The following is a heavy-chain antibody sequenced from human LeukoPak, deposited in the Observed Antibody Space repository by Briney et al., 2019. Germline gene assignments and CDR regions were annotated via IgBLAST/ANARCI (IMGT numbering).Heavy chain of an antibody. D-gene: IGHD3-10*01. Sequence: PSETLSLTCTVSGDSISSSSYYWGWIRQPPGKGLEWIGSIYYSGNTYYNPSLKSRGTISVDTSKNQFSLRLSSVTAADTAVYYCARHSYYYGSGILDYWGRGTLVTVSS. CDR3: ARHSYYYGSGILDY. V-gene: IGHV4-39*01. CDR1: GDSISSSSYY. CDR2: IYYSGNT. J-gene: IGHJ4*02.